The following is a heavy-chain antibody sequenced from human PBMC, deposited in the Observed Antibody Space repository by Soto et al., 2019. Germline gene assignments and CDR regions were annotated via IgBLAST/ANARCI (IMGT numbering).Heavy chain of an antibody. CDR3: ARDLSVDYGSGSNTLDAFDI. J-gene: IGHJ3*02. CDR2: ISAYNGNT. D-gene: IGHD3-10*01. CDR1: GYTFTSYG. Sequence: ASVKVSCKASGYTFTSYGISWVRQAPGQGLEWMGWISAYNGNTNYAQKLQGRVTMTTDTSTSTAYMELRSLRSDDTAVYYCARDLSVDYGSGSNTLDAFDIWGQGTMVTVSS. V-gene: IGHV1-18*01.